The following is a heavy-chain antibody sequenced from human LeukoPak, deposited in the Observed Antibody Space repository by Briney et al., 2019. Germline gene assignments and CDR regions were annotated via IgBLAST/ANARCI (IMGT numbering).Heavy chain of an antibody. J-gene: IGHJ4*02. D-gene: IGHD2-21*01. CDR1: GYSFSSDW. CDR3: ARGHMFDY. V-gene: IGHV5-51*01. CDR2: IYPGDSDT. Sequence: GESLKISCKGSGYSFSSDWIGWVRQMPGKGLEWMGIIYPGDSDTRHSPSFQGQVTISADESISTAYLQWSSLKASDTARYYCARGHMFDYWGQGTLVTVSS.